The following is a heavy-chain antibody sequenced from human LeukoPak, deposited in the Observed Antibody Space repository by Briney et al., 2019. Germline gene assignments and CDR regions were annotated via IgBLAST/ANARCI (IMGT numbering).Heavy chain of an antibody. Sequence: GESLRISCKGSGYSFTSYWISRVRQMPGKGLEWMGRIDPSDSYTNYSPSFQGRVTISADKSISTAYLQWSSLKASDTAMYYCARLSSGGRLSRNNWFDPWGQGTLVTVSS. CDR3: ARLSSGGRLSRNNWFDP. CDR1: GYSFTSYW. CDR2: IDPSDSYT. V-gene: IGHV5-10-1*01. D-gene: IGHD2-15*01. J-gene: IGHJ5*02.